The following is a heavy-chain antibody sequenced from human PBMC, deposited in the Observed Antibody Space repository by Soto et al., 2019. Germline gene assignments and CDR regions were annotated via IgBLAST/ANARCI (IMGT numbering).Heavy chain of an antibody. CDR1: GGSISSYY. Sequence: SETLSLTXTVSGGSISSYYWSWIRQSAGKGLEWIGRIYSHGTTNYNPSLKSRVTVSVDTSKNQVSLKLTSVTAADTAVYYCAREEDYYGSGSYYNKYNWFDPWGQGTLVTVSS. J-gene: IGHJ5*02. V-gene: IGHV4-4*07. CDR2: IYSHGTT. D-gene: IGHD3-10*01. CDR3: AREEDYYGSGSYYNKYNWFDP.